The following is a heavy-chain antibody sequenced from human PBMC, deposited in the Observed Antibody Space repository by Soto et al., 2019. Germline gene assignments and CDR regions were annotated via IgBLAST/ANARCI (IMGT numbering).Heavy chain of an antibody. J-gene: IGHJ5*01. D-gene: IGHD3-3*01. CDR1: GLTFSHHS. CDR3: VRGKEPGVWFAS. Sequence: QVQLVQSGAEVRNPGASVQVSCKASGLTFSHHSIHWVRQAPGQSLEWMGWINADNGYTKYSQKFQERVTIAWDTAAKIAYKELSSLRSEDTAFYHWVRGKEPGVWFASWGQGTLVTVS. CDR2: INADNGYT. V-gene: IGHV1-3*01.